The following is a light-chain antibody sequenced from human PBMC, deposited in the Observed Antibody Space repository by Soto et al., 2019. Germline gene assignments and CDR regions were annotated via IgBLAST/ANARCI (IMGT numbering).Light chain of an antibody. CDR1: QSVTSNY. Sequence: EIVLTQSPGTLSLSPGEGATLSCRASQSVTSNYLAWYQQKPGQAPRLLMYGASSRATGIPDRFSGSGSGTDFTLSISRLEPEDFAVYYCQQYGRSPPWTFGQGTKVEIK. CDR2: GAS. J-gene: IGKJ1*01. V-gene: IGKV3-20*01. CDR3: QQYGRSPPWT.